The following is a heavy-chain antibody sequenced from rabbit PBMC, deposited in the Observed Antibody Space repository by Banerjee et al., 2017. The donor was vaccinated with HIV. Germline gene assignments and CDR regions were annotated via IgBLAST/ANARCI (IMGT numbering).Heavy chain of an antibody. V-gene: IGHV1S45*01. Sequence: QEQLEESGGDLVKPEGSLTLTCTASAFSFSNKYVMCWVRQAPGKGLEWIGCINTSSGNPFFASWAKGRFTISKTSSTTVTLQMTSLTAADTATYFCARDLAGAIGWNFNLWGPGTLVTVS. CDR2: INTSSGNP. J-gene: IGHJ4*01. CDR3: ARDLAGAIGWNFNL. D-gene: IGHD4-1*01. CDR1: AFSFSNKYV.